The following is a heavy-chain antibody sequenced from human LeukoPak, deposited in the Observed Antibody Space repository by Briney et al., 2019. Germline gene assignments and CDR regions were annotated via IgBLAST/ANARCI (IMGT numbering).Heavy chain of an antibody. V-gene: IGHV1-2*06. J-gene: IGHJ4*02. CDR1: GYTFTGYY. Sequence: ASVKVSCKASGYTFTGYYLHWVRQAPGQGLEWMGRINPNSGGTNYAQKFQGRVTMTRDTSISTAYMELSRLRSDDTAVYYCARDLDYYGSGSYGDWGQGTLVTVSS. CDR3: ARDLDYYGSGSYGD. D-gene: IGHD3-10*01. CDR2: INPNSGGT.